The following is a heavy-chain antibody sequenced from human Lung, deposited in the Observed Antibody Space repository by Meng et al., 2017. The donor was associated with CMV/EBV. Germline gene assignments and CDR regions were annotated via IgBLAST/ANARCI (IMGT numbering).Heavy chain of an antibody. V-gene: IGHV5-51*01. CDR2: IYPGDSDT. D-gene: IGHD3-3*01. CDR1: GYSFTSYW. J-gene: IGHJ6*02. Sequence: GESLKISCKGSGYSFTSYWIGCVCQMPGKGLEWMGIIYPGDSDTRYSPSFQGQVTISADKSISTAYLQWSSLKYSNTAMYYCARQGITIFGLDYYYYYGMDVWGQGTTVTVSS. CDR3: ARQGITIFGLDYYYYYGMDV.